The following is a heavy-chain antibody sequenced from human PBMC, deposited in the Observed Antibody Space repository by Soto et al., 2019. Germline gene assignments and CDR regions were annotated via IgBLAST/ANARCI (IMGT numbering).Heavy chain of an antibody. CDR2: IYPGDSDT. CDR1: GYSFTSYW. J-gene: IGHJ3*02. V-gene: IGHV5-51*01. Sequence: GESLKISCKGSGYSFTSYWIGWVRQMPGKGLEWMGIIYPGDSDTRYSPSFQGQVTISADKSISTAYLQWSSLKASDTAMYYCARRIVVVVAATPAFDIWGQGTMVTVSS. D-gene: IGHD2-15*01. CDR3: ARRIVVVVAATPAFDI.